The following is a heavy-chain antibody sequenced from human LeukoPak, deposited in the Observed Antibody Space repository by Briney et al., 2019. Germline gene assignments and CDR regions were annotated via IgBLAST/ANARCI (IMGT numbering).Heavy chain of an antibody. CDR2: IYYSGST. CDR3: ARVRLTRRYYFDY. J-gene: IGHJ4*02. V-gene: IGHV4-39*07. Sequence: SETLSLTCTVSGGSISSSSSYWGWIRQPPGKGLEWIGSIYYSGSTYYNPSLKSRVTISVDTSKNQFSLKLSSVTAADTAVYYCARVRLTRRYYFDYWGQGTLVTVSS. CDR1: GGSISSSSSY. D-gene: IGHD2-21*01.